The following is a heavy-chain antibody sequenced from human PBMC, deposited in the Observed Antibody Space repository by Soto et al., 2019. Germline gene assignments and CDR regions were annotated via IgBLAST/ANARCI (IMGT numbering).Heavy chain of an antibody. V-gene: IGHV1-3*01. CDR1: GYTFTHFV. J-gene: IGHJ4*02. D-gene: IGHD1-26*01. CDR2: INPANGDT. Sequence: QVQLVQSGAEVKKPRASVKVSCKASGYTFTHFVIQWVRQAPGQRLEWLGWINPANGDTQYSQTRQGRVTITSDTSASTVYMELSSLSSGDTAVYYCAREYRHNGNYYGSYWGQGTLVTVSS. CDR3: AREYRHNGNYYGSY.